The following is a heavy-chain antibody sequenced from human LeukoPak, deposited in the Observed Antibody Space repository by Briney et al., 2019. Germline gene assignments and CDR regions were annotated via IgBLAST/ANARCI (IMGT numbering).Heavy chain of an antibody. Sequence: GESLRLSCAASGFTFSTYNMNWVRQAPGKGLEWVAVISYDGSNKYYADSVKGRFTISRDNSKNTLYLQMNSLRAEDTAVYYCARDGGTTGYYYYYMDVWGKGTTVTVSS. CDR3: ARDGGTTGYYYYYMDV. D-gene: IGHD1-1*01. V-gene: IGHV3-30*03. CDR1: GFTFSTYN. CDR2: ISYDGSNK. J-gene: IGHJ6*03.